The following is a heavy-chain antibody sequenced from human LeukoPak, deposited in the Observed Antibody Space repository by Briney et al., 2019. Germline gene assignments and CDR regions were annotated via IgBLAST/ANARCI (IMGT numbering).Heavy chain of an antibody. D-gene: IGHD2-2*01. J-gene: IGHJ5*02. V-gene: IGHV1-2*04. Sequence: GASVKVSCKASGYTFTGYYMHWVRQAPGQGLEWMGWINPNSGGTNYAQKFQGWVTMTRDTSISTAYMELSRLRSDDTAVYYCARDLVVVPAAINWFDPWGQGTLVTVSS. CDR3: ARDLVVVPAAINWFDP. CDR2: INPNSGGT. CDR1: GYTFTGYY.